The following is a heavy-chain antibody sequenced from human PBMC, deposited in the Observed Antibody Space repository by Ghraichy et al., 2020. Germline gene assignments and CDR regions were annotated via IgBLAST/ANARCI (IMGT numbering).Heavy chain of an antibody. CDR1: GFTFSNAW. D-gene: IGHD3-3*01. Sequence: LSLTCAASGFTFSNAWMSWVRQAPGKGLEWVGRIKSKTDGGTTDYAAPVKGRFTISRDDSKNTLYLQMNSLKTEDTAVYYCTTLLRFLEWLSPFDYWGQGTLVTVSS. J-gene: IGHJ4*02. CDR2: IKSKTDGGTT. V-gene: IGHV3-15*01. CDR3: TTLLRFLEWLSPFDY.